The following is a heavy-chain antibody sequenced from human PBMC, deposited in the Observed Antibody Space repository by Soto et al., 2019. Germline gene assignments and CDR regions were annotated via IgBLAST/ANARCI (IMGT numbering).Heavy chain of an antibody. D-gene: IGHD1-26*01. CDR3: ARDGSYGGNDAFDI. CDR2: VYYSGST. Sequence: SETLSLTCTVSGGSISSYYWSWIRPPPGKGLEWIGYVYYSGSTNYNPSLKSRVTISVDTSKNQFSLKLSSVTAADTAVYYCARDGSYGGNDAFDIWGQGTMVTVSS. V-gene: IGHV4-59*01. CDR1: GGSISSYY. J-gene: IGHJ3*02.